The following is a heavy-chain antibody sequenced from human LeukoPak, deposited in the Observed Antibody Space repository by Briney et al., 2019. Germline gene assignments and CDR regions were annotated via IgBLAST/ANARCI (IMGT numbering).Heavy chain of an antibody. V-gene: IGHV3-74*01. J-gene: IGHJ5*02. CDR2: IKSDGITI. Sequence: GGSLRLSCAASGFTFSNYMMHWVRQAPGKGLVWVSRIKSDGITITYADSVKGRFTISRDNSKNTLYLQMNSLRAEDTAVYYCARGADGYSGYDYDNWFDPWGQGTLVTVSS. D-gene: IGHD5-12*01. CDR3: ARGADGYSGYDYDNWFDP. CDR1: GFTFSNYM.